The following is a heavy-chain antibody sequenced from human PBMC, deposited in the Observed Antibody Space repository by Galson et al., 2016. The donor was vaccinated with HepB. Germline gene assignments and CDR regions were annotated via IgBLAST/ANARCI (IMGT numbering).Heavy chain of an antibody. CDR1: GASIRTYTYY. D-gene: IGHD2-15*01. Sequence: ETLSLTCIVSGASIRTYTYYWGWIRQPPGKGLEWIGSIYSSGTTYYNSSLKSRVTISLETSKNQFSLKLTSVTAADTAVYYCARQPNMCSSTCYVDYWGRGNLVTVSS. J-gene: IGHJ4*02. V-gene: IGHV4-39*01. CDR3: ARQPNMCSSTCYVDY. CDR2: IYSSGTT.